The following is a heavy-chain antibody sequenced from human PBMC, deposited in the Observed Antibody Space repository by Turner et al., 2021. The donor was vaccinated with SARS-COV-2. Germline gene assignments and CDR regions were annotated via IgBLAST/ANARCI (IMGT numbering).Heavy chain of an antibody. CDR2: INPNSGGT. D-gene: IGHD3-9*01. J-gene: IGHJ4*02. CDR1: GYTFTGYY. V-gene: IGHV1-2*02. CDR3: AMGSEVADRDDIFFDN. Sequence: QVQLVQSGAAVKKPGASVKVSCKASGYTFTGYYMHWVRQAPGQGLEWMGWINPNSGGTNYAQKFQGRVTMTWDTSISTAYMELSRLRSDDTAVYYCAMGSEVADRDDIFFDNWGQGTQVTVSS.